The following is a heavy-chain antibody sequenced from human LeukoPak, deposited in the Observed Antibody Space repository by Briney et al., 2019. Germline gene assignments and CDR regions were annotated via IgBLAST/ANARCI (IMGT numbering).Heavy chain of an antibody. CDR3: ASDIPQSYYYGMDV. CDR1: GFTFSSYG. D-gene: IGHD2-21*01. V-gene: IGHV3-30*03. J-gene: IGHJ6*02. CDR2: ISYDGSNK. Sequence: GRSLRLSCAASGFTFSSYGMHWVRQAPGKGLEWVAVISYDGSNKYYADSVKGRFTISRHNSKNTLYLQMNSLRAEDTAVYYCASDIPQSYYYGMDVWGQGTTVTVSS.